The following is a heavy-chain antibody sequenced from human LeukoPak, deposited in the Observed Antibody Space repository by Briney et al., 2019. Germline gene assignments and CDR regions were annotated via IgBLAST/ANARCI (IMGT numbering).Heavy chain of an antibody. CDR1: GFTFSSYT. J-gene: IGHJ4*02. CDR3: AKDGGLWVSAHWGDS. D-gene: IGHD7-27*01. CDR2: ITTSDGNT. Sequence: GGSLRLSCAASGFTFSSYTMSRVRQAPGKGLEWVSTITTSDGNTYYADSVKGRFTVSRDNSKNTLFLQMNSLRAEDTAVYYCAKDGGLWVSAHWGDSWGRGTLVTVSS. V-gene: IGHV3-23*01.